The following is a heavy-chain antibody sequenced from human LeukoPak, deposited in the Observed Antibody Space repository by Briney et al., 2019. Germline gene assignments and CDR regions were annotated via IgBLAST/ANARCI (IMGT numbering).Heavy chain of an antibody. CDR3: ASPYCSGGYCYSGGY. Sequence: GGSLRLSCAASGFTFSSYAMHWVRQAPGKGLEWVAVISYDGSNKYYADSVKGRFTISRDNSKNTLYLQMNSLRAEDTAVYYCASPYCSGGYCYSGGYWGRGTLVTVSS. CDR2: ISYDGSNK. V-gene: IGHV3-30*14. J-gene: IGHJ4*02. D-gene: IGHD2-15*01. CDR1: GFTFSSYA.